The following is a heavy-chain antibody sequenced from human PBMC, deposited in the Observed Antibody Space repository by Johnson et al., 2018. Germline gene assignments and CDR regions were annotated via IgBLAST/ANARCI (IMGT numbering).Heavy chain of an antibody. V-gene: IGHV3-48*03. J-gene: IGHJ6*04. Sequence: VQLVQSGGGVVRPGGSLRLSCAASGFTFSSYAINWVRQAPGKGLEWVSYIGSRGNAIYYADSVKGRFTISRDNARNSLYLQMSSLRAEDTAVYYCARLSILGGRQLRRPRDVGGKGTTVTVSS. CDR3: ARLSILGGRQLRRPRDV. CDR2: IGSRGNAI. CDR1: GFTFSSYA. D-gene: IGHD3-3*01.